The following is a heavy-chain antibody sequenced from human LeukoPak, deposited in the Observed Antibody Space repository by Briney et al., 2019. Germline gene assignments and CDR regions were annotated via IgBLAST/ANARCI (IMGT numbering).Heavy chain of an antibody. D-gene: IGHD4-17*01. J-gene: IGHJ4*02. CDR2: ISYDGSNK. CDR3: AKGPNYGDYWEGFDY. V-gene: IGHV3-30*18. Sequence: PGRSLRLSCAASGFTFSSYGMHWVRQAPGKGLEWVAVISYDGSNKYYADSVKGRFTISRDNSKNTLYLQMNSLRAEDAAVYYCAKGPNYGDYWEGFDYWGQGTLVTVSS. CDR1: GFTFSSYG.